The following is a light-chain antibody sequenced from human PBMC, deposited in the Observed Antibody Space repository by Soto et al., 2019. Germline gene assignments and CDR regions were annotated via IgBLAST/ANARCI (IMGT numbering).Light chain of an antibody. CDR3: QHYNSYPWT. J-gene: IGKJ1*01. CDR1: QSIGGT. CDR2: DVS. V-gene: IGKV1-5*01. Sequence: DIQMTQSPSTLSASVGDRVTITCRASQSIGGTLAWYQQKPGKAPKFLIYDVSSLESGVPSRVSGSGSGTEFTLTISSLQPDDFATYYCQHYNSYPWTFGQGTKVDIK.